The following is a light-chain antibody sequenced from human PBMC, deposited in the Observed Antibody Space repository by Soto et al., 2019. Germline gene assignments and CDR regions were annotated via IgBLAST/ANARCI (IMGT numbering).Light chain of an antibody. V-gene: IGLV2-8*01. CDR1: SNDVGIYNS. CDR3: SSYAGSNPYV. J-gene: IGLJ1*01. Sequence: QSVLTQPPSAAGSPGQSVTVSCTGTSNDVGIYNSVSWYQQHPGKAPKLMIYEVTKRPSGVPDRFSGSKPGNTAPLTVSGFQAEDEADYYCSSYAGSNPYVFGTGTKVTVL. CDR2: EVT.